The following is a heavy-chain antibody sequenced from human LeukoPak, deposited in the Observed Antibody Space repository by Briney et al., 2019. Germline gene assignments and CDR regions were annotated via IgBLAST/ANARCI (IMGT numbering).Heavy chain of an antibody. CDR2: IYPSDSDI. CDR3: ARPRSTVTSAFDI. Sequence: GESLKISCKGSGYSFTSYWIGWVRQMPGKGLEWMGIIYPSDSDIRYSPSFQGQVTISADKSISTAYLQWSSLKASDTAMYYCARPRSTVTSAFDIWGQGTMVTVSS. J-gene: IGHJ3*02. V-gene: IGHV5-51*01. CDR1: GYSFTSYW. D-gene: IGHD4-17*01.